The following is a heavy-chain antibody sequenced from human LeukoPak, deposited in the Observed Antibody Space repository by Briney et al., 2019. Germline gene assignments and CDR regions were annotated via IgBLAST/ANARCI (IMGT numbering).Heavy chain of an antibody. J-gene: IGHJ4*02. CDR1: GFTFSSYS. Sequence: AGGSLRLSCAASGFTFSSYSMNWVRQAPGKGLEWVSSISSSSSYIYYADSVKGRFTISRDNAKNSLYLQMNSLRAEDTAVYYCARVKGPYSSSETYYFDHWGQGTLVTVSS. CDR3: ARVKGPYSSSETYYFDH. D-gene: IGHD6-6*01. CDR2: ISSSSSYI. V-gene: IGHV3-21*01.